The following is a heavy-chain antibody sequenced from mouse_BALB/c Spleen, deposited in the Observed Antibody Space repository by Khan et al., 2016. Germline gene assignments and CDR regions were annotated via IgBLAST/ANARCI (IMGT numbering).Heavy chain of an antibody. CDR3: ARDGYYVDAMDY. J-gene: IGHJ4*01. D-gene: IGHD2-3*01. Sequence: EVELVESGGGLVQPGGSLRLSCATSGFTFTDYYMSWVRQPPGKALEWLGFIRNKANGYTTEYSASVKGRFTISRDNSHSIVYLQMNTLRAEDSATYYCARDGYYVDAMDYWGQGTSVTVSS. CDR1: GFTFTDYY. CDR2: IRNKANGYTT. V-gene: IGHV7-3*02.